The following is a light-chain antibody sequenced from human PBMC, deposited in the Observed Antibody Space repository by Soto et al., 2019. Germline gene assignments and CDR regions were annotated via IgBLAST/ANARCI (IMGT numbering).Light chain of an antibody. Sequence: QLVLTQPPSVSAAPGQRVTISCSGTSSNIGDNSVSWYQQFAGTAPKLVVYANNNRPSGIPDRFSGSKSGTSATLFITALQTGDEADYYCGTWDSGLSVGVFGGGTQLTVL. J-gene: IGLJ7*01. CDR3: GTWDSGLSVGV. CDR2: ANN. V-gene: IGLV1-51*01. CDR1: SSNIGDNS.